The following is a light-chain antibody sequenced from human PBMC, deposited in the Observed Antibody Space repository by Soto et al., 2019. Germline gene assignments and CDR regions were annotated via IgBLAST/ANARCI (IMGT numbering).Light chain of an antibody. V-gene: IGKV3-15*01. Sequence: EIVMTQSPATLSVSRGERASLSCRANQAISSNLAWYQQKPGQASRLLIYGATTRATGVPDRFSASGSGTAITLTISSLQSEDFAVYYCQHYNNWLGTVGGGTKVEIK. CDR3: QHYNNWLGT. CDR1: QAISSN. CDR2: GAT. J-gene: IGKJ4*01.